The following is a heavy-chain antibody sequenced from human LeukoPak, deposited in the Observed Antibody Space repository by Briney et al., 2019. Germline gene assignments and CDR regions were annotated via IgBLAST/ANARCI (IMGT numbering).Heavy chain of an antibody. V-gene: IGHV1-3*01. CDR2: INASNGNT. CDR3: ARSILVVPVASHYNYGVDV. J-gene: IGHJ6*02. D-gene: IGHD2-2*01. Sequence: ASVKVSCKASGYTFAKYAIHWVRQAPGQRLERMGWINASNGNTRYSQKFQGGVTITRDTSASTAYMELSSLRSEDTAVYYCARSILVVPVASHYNYGVDVWGQGTTVTVSS. CDR1: GYTFAKYA.